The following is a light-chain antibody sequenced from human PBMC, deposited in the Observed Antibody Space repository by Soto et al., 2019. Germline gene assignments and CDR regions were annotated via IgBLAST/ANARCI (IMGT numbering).Light chain of an antibody. J-gene: IGKJ5*01. Sequence: EIGFTHSPAXLXFAXGXXXTLSCXXSPSVTNFLAWYQQKPGQAPRLLIYGAFNRATGIPARFSGSGSGTDFTLTISSLEPEDSAVYYCQQRNVWPPVTFGQGTRLEIK. CDR2: GAF. CDR1: PSVTNF. CDR3: QQRNVWPPVT. V-gene: IGKV3-11*01.